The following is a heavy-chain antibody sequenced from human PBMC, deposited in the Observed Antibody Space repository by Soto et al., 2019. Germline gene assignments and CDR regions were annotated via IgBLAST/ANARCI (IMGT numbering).Heavy chain of an antibody. CDR2: IYYSGST. J-gene: IGHJ3*02. V-gene: IGHV4-39*01. CDR3: ASPGVVDPAFDI. Sequence: LSLTCTVSGGSISSSSYYWGWIRQPPGKGLEWIGSIYYSGSTYYNPSLKSRVTISVDTSKNQFSLKLSSVIAADTAVYYCASPGVVDPAFDIWGQGTMVTVSS. D-gene: IGHD2-15*01. CDR1: GGSISSSSYY.